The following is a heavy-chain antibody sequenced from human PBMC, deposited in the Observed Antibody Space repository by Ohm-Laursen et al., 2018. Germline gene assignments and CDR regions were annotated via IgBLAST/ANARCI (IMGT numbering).Heavy chain of an antibody. Sequence: SLRLSCAASGFTFSHYWMSWVRQAPGKGLEWVANIKQDGIEKNHVDSVKGRFTISRDNAKNSLYLQMNRLRAEDTAVYYCARDADYYDGSTNYNAFDIWGQGTMVTVSS. CDR3: ARDADYYDGSTNYNAFDI. V-gene: IGHV3-7*01. D-gene: IGHD3-22*01. J-gene: IGHJ3*02. CDR2: IKQDGIEK. CDR1: GFTFSHYW.